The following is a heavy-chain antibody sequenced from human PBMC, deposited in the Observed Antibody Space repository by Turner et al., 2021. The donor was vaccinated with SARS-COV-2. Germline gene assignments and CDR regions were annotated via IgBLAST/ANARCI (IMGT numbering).Heavy chain of an antibody. Sequence: EVQLVESGGGLVQPGRSLRLSCTASGFTFGDYAMSWVRQAPGKGLEWVGFIRSKPYGGTTEYAASVKGRFTISRDDSKSIADLQMNSLKTEDTAVYYCTRDYLALLFGEHYYYGMDVWGQGTTVTVSS. D-gene: IGHD3-10*01. V-gene: IGHV3-49*04. CDR2: IRSKPYGGTT. CDR3: TRDYLALLFGEHYYYGMDV. CDR1: GFTFGDYA. J-gene: IGHJ6*02.